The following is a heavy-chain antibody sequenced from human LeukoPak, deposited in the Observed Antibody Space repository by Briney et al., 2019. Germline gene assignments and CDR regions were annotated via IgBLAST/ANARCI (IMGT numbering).Heavy chain of an antibody. CDR3: ARDRPDYYDSSGYDWFDP. CDR1: GFTFSSYS. V-gene: IGHV3-21*01. D-gene: IGHD3-22*01. CDR2: ISSSSSYI. J-gene: IGHJ5*02. Sequence: GGSLRLSCAASGFTFSSYSMNWVRQAPGKGLEWVSSISSSSSYIYYADSVKGRFTISRDNAKNSLYLQMNSLRAEDTAVYYCARDRPDYYDSSGYDWFDPWGQETLVTVSS.